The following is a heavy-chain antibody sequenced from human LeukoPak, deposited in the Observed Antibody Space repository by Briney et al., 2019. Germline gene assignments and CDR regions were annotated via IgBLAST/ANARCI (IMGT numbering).Heavy chain of an antibody. CDR3: ARSRLVTDYYFDY. D-gene: IGHD3-9*01. Sequence: GGSLRLSCAASGFTFSSYAMSWVRQAPGKGLEWVSAISGSGVITYYADSVKGRFTISRDNSKNTLYLQMNSLRAEDTAVYYCARSRLVTDYYFDYWGQGTLVTVSS. CDR2: ISGSGVIT. CDR1: GFTFSSYA. V-gene: IGHV3-23*01. J-gene: IGHJ4*02.